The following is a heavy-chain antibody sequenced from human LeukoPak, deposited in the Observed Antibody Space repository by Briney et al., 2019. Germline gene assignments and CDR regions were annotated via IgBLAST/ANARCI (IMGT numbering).Heavy chain of an antibody. CDR3: ARGFKRWQTVDY. CDR2: IYYSGST. D-gene: IGHD4-23*01. CDR1: GGSISSSSYY. Sequence: SETLSLTCTVSGGSISSSSYYWSWIRQPPGKGLEWIGYIYYSGSTNYNPSLKSRVTISVDTSKNQFSLKLSSVTAADTAVYYCARGFKRWQTVDYWGQGTLVTVSS. J-gene: IGHJ4*02. V-gene: IGHV4-61*01.